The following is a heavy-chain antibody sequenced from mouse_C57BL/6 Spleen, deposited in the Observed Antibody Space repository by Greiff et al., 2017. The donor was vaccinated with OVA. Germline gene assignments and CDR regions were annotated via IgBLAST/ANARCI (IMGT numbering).Heavy chain of an antibody. Sequence: QVQLQQSGPELVRPGASVKLSCKASGYTFTDYYINWVKQRPGQGLEWIERIYPGSGNTSYNEKFKGKGTLTAEQSSSTAYMQLSSLTSEDSAVYFSARDYDHGERWYFDVWGTGTTVTVSS. CDR1: GYTFTDYY. CDR3: ARDYDHGERWYFDV. CDR2: IYPGSGNT. V-gene: IGHV1-76*01. D-gene: IGHD2-4*01. J-gene: IGHJ1*03.